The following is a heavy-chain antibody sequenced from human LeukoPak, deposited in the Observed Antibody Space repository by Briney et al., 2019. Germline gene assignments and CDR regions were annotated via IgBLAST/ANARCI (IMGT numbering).Heavy chain of an antibody. D-gene: IGHD3-9*01. CDR3: AKGNYDILTGPMDV. V-gene: IGHV3-9*03. Sequence: GGSLRLSCAASGFTFSSYAMSWVRQAPGKGLEWVSAISWNSGSIGYADSVKGRFTISRDNAKNSLYLQMNSLRAEDMALYYCAKGNYDILTGPMDVWGKGTTVTVSS. J-gene: IGHJ6*03. CDR2: ISWNSGSI. CDR1: GFTFSSYA.